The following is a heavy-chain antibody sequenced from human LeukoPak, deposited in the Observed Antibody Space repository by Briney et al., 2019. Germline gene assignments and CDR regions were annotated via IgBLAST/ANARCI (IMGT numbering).Heavy chain of an antibody. CDR1: GYTFTGYY. CDR2: INPNSGGT. J-gene: IGHJ5*02. CDR3: ARDHYGSGSYHNWFDP. D-gene: IGHD3-10*01. V-gene: IGHV1-2*02. Sequence: GASVKVSCKASGYTFTGYYMHWVRQAPGQGLEWMGWINPNSGGTNYAQKFQGRVTTTRDTSISTAYMELSRLRSDDTAVYYCARDHYGSGSYHNWFDPWGQGTLVTVSS.